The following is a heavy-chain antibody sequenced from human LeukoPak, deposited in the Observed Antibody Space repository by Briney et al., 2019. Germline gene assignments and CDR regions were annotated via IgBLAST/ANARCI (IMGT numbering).Heavy chain of an antibody. D-gene: IGHD3-16*01. CDR2: INPSGGST. CDR1: GYTFTSYY. CDR3: ARDWGNRNWFDP. V-gene: IGHV1-46*01. J-gene: IGHJ5*02. Sequence: ASVKVSCKASGYTFTSYYMHWVRQAPGQGLEWMGIINPSGGSTSYAQKFQGRVTMTRDTSTSTVYTELSSLRSEDTAVYYCARDWGNRNWFDPWGQGTLVTVSS.